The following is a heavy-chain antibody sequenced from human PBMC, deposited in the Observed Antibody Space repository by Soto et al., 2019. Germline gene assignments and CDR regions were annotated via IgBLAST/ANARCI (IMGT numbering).Heavy chain of an antibody. CDR3: ARVHSNYVYYYYGMDV. V-gene: IGHV1-69*13. CDR1: GGTFSSYA. D-gene: IGHD4-4*01. J-gene: IGHJ6*02. Sequence: SVKVSCKASGGTFSSYAISWVRQAPGQGLEWMGGIIPIFGTANYAQKFQGRVTITADESTSTAYMELSSLRSEDTAVYYCARVHSNYVYYYYGMDVWGQGTTVTVSS. CDR2: IIPIFGTA.